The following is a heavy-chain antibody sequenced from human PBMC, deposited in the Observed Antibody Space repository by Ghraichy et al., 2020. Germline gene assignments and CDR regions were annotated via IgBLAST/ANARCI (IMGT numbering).Heavy chain of an antibody. CDR2: ITGSSSAI. CDR3: AACYSGGLYGIDY. CDR1: GFTFSLYS. D-gene: IGHD6-19*01. J-gene: IGHJ4*02. Sequence: GGSLRLSCAASGFTFSLYSVNWVRQAPGKGLEWVSYITGSSSAIYYADSVQGRFTISRDNAKNSLYLQMNSLRDEDTAVYYCAACYSGGLYGIDYWGQGTLVTVSS. V-gene: IGHV3-48*02.